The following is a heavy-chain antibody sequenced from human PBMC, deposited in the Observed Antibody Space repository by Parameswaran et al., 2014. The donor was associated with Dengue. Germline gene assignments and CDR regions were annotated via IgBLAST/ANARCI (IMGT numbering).Heavy chain of an antibody. CDR3: ARDLHYDSSGYYDY. CDR2: IYSGGST. D-gene: IGHD3-22*01. J-gene: IGHJ4*02. V-gene: IGHV3-53*01. Sequence: RWIRQPPGKGLEWVSVIYSGGSTYYADSVKGRFTISRDNSKNTLYLQMNSLRAEDTAVYYRARDLHYDSSGYYDYWGQGTLVTVSS.